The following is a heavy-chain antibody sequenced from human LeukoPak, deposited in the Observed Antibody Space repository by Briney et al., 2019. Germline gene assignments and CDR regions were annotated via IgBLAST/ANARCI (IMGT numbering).Heavy chain of an antibody. J-gene: IGHJ5*02. Sequence: ASVKVSCKASGYTFTSYDINWVRQATGQGLEWMGWMNPNSGNTGYAQKFQGRVTMTRNTSISTAYMELSSLRSEDTAVYYCARAGSWDNWFDPWGQGTLVTVSS. CDR2: MNPNSGNT. V-gene: IGHV1-8*01. D-gene: IGHD6-13*01. CDR1: GYTFTSYD. CDR3: ARAGSWDNWFDP.